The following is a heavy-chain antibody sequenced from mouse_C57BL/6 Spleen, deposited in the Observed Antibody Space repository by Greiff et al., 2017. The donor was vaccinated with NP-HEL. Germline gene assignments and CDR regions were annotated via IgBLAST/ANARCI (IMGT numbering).Heavy chain of an antibody. CDR1: GYTFPSYW. Sequence: QVQLQQSGAELVKPGASVKLSRKASGYTFPSYWMHWVKQRPGQGLEWVGMIHPNSGSTNYNEKFKSKATLTVDKSSSTAYMQLSSLTSEDSAVYYCARGYGSRGTWYFDVWGTGTTVTVSS. CDR2: IHPNSGST. J-gene: IGHJ1*03. D-gene: IGHD1-1*01. V-gene: IGHV1-64*01. CDR3: ARGYGSRGTWYFDV.